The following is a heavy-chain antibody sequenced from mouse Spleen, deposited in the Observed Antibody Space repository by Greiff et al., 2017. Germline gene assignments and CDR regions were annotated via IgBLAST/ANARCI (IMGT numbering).Heavy chain of an antibody. J-gene: IGHJ3*01. Sequence: EVQLVESGGDLVKPGGSLKLSCAASGFTFSSYGMSWVRQTPDKRLEWVATISSGGSYTYYPDSVKGRFTISRDNAKNTLYLQMSSLKSEDTAMYYCARSDYDERVWFAYWGQGTLVTVSA. CDR3: ARSDYDERVWFAY. CDR2: ISSGGSYT. CDR1: GFTFSSYG. V-gene: IGHV5-6*01. D-gene: IGHD2-4*01.